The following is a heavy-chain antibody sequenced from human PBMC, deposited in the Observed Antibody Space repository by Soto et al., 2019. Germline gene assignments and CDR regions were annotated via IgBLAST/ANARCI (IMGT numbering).Heavy chain of an antibody. Sequence: QVQLVESGGGVVQPGRSLRLSCAASGFTFSSYGMHWVRQAPGKGLEWVAVIWYDGSTKYYADSVKGRFTISRDNSKNTLYLQMNSLRAEDTAVYYCARDQSPGDSDAFDIWGQGTMVTVSS. CDR3: ARDQSPGDSDAFDI. J-gene: IGHJ3*02. CDR2: IWYDGSTK. CDR1: GFTFSSYG. V-gene: IGHV3-33*01. D-gene: IGHD2-21*01.